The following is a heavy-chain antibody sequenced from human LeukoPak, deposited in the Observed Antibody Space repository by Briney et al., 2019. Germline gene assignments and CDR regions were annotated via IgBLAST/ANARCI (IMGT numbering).Heavy chain of an antibody. D-gene: IGHD6-19*01. CDR1: GGSISSYY. Sequence: SETLSLTCTVSGGSISSYYWSWIRQPPGKGLEWIGYIYYSGSTNYNPSLKSRVTISVDTSKNQFSLKLNSVTAADTAVYYCARTIAVANNYYYHGLDVWGQGTTVTVSS. J-gene: IGHJ6*02. CDR2: IYYSGST. CDR3: ARTIAVANNYYYHGLDV. V-gene: IGHV4-59*01.